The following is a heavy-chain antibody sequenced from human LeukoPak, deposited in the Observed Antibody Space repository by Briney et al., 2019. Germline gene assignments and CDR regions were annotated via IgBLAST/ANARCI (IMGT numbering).Heavy chain of an antibody. V-gene: IGHV3-23*01. J-gene: IGHJ6*03. CDR1: GFTFSSYA. CDR3: AKGGDYYYYYMDV. Sequence: GGSLRLSCAASGFTFSSYAMSWVRQAPGKGLEWVSDISGSGGSTYYADSVKGRFTISRDNSKNTLYLQMNSLRAEDTAVYYCAKGGDYYYYYMDVWGKGTTVTVSS. D-gene: IGHD4-17*01. CDR2: ISGSGGST.